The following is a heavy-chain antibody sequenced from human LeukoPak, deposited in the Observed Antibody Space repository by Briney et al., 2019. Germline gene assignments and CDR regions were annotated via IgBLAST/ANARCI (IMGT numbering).Heavy chain of an antibody. Sequence: GGSLRLSCTTSGFTFDFYAMHWVRQAPGKGLEWVAVISYDGRYRYYADSAKGRFTISRDNSKRTLYLEMSSLRPEDTALYYCARSELYYGSESYYHLDYWGHGTLVTVSS. J-gene: IGHJ4*01. CDR2: ISYDGRYR. CDR3: ARSELYYGSESYYHLDY. CDR1: GFTFDFYA. D-gene: IGHD3-10*01. V-gene: IGHV3-30*03.